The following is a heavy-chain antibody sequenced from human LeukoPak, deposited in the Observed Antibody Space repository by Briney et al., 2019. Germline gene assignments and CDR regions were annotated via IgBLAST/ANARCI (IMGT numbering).Heavy chain of an antibody. V-gene: IGHV3-23*01. CDR1: GFTFSSYG. J-gene: IGHJ4*02. Sequence: GGSLRLSCAASGFTFSSYGMSRVRQAPGKGLEWVSAISGSGGSTYYADSVKGRFTISRDNSKNTLYLQMNSLRAEDTAVYYCAKWESYYDFWSGYYTPYYFDYWGQGTLVTVSS. D-gene: IGHD3-3*01. CDR2: ISGSGGST. CDR3: AKWESYYDFWSGYYTPYYFDY.